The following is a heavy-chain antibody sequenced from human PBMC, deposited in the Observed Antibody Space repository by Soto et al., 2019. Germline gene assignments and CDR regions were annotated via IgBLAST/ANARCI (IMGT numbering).Heavy chain of an antibody. J-gene: IGHJ5*02. Sequence: QVQLVQSGAEVKKPGSSVKVSCKASGGTLSSYPISWVRQAPGQGLEWMGRIIPVVPLTNYAQALQGRLTITADMSTNTAYMELSSLGPEDTPVYYCARPTGAKGVNWLDPWGQGILVNVFS. D-gene: IGHD1-1*01. CDR3: ARPTGAKGVNWLDP. CDR1: GGTLSSYP. CDR2: IIPVVPLT. V-gene: IGHV1-69*02.